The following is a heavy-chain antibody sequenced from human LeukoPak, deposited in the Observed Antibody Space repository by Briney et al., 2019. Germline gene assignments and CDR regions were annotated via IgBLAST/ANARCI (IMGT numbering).Heavy chain of an antibody. D-gene: IGHD5-12*01. Sequence: SETLSLTCAVYGGSFSGYYWSWIRQPPGKGLEWIGEINHSGSTNYNPSLKSRVAISVDTSKNQFSLKLSSVTAADTAVYYCARGRRGDYYYYGMEDVWGQGTTVTVSS. CDR3: ARGRRGDYYYYGMEDV. CDR2: INHSGST. J-gene: IGHJ6*02. V-gene: IGHV4-34*01. CDR1: GGSFSGYY.